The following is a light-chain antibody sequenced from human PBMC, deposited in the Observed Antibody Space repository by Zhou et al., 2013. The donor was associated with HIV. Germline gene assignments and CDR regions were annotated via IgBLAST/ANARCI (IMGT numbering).Light chain of an antibody. CDR2: GAS. CDR1: QDISNK. V-gene: IGKV3-20*01. CDR3: QQYGSSPRT. J-gene: IGKJ1*01. Sequence: TQSPATLSVSPGERVTLSCRASQDISNKLAWYQQKPGQAPRILIHGASARAPGIPARFSGSGSGTDFTLTISRLEPEDFAVYCCQQYGSSPRTFGQGTKVEIK.